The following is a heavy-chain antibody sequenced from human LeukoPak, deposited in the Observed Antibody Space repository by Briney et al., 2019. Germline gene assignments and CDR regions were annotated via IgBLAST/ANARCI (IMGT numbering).Heavy chain of an antibody. J-gene: IGHJ3*02. D-gene: IGHD5-24*01. Sequence: GGSLRLSCAASGFTFSSYGMHWVRQAPGKGLEWVAVISYDGSKKYYADSVKGRFTISRDNSKNTLYLQMNSLRAEDTAVYYFARGETRWLQPSGAFDIWGQGTMVTVSS. V-gene: IGHV3-30*03. CDR2: ISYDGSKK. CDR3: ARGETRWLQPSGAFDI. CDR1: GFTFSSYG.